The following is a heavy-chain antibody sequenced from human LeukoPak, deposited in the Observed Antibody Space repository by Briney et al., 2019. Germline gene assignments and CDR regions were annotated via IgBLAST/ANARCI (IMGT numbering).Heavy chain of an antibody. CDR3: ARDYGGNSVAYYFDY. J-gene: IGHJ4*02. CDR2: INPSGGST. V-gene: IGHV1-46*01. Sequence: GASVKVSCKASGYTFTSYFMHCVRQAPGQGLEWMGIINPSGGSTSYAQKFQGRLSMTRDTSTSTVYMELSSLRSEDTALYYCARDYGGNSVAYYFDYWGQGTLVTISS. CDR1: GYTFTSYF. D-gene: IGHD4-23*01.